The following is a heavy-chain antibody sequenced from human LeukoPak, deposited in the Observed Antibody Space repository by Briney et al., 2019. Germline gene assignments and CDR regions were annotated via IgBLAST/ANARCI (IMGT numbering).Heavy chain of an antibody. J-gene: IGHJ4*02. Sequence: GGSLRLSCAVSGFTFRNYGMYRVRQAPGKGLEWVAVISYDGSNKYHADSVKGRFAISRDNSRNTLYLQMNSLRPEDTAVYYCAKGSGCFGELVDYWGQGTVVTGFS. CDR1: GFTFRNYG. CDR2: ISYDGSNK. D-gene: IGHD3-10*01. V-gene: IGHV3-30*18. CDR3: AKGSGCFGELVDY.